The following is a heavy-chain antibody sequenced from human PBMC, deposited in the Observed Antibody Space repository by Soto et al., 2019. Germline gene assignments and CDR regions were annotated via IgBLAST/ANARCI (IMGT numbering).Heavy chain of an antibody. Sequence: TLSLTCTVSGDSIISSDFYWGWVRQPPGKGLEWIGSIFYLGSSYYNPSLKSRVTMSVDTSKNQFSLRLRSVTAADTALYFCARHSLALRKNNWFDPWGQGIMVTVS. CDR3: ARHSLALRKNNWFDP. V-gene: IGHV4-39*01. CDR1: GDSIISSDFY. CDR2: IFYLGSS. J-gene: IGHJ5*02. D-gene: IGHD3-3*02.